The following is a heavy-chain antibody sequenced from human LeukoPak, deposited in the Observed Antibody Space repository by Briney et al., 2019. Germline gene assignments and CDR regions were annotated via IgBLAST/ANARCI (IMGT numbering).Heavy chain of an antibody. CDR3: AKTVFRVVPPSILAYYFDY. CDR1: GFTFSSYA. J-gene: IGHJ4*02. Sequence: GGSLRLFCAASGFTFSSYAMSWVRQAPGKGLEWVSAISGSGGSTYYADSVKGRFTISRDNSKNTLYLQMNSLRAEDTAVYYWAKTVFRVVPPSILAYYFDYWGEGALVTVSS. D-gene: IGHD3-3*01. V-gene: IGHV3-23*01. CDR2: ISGSGGST.